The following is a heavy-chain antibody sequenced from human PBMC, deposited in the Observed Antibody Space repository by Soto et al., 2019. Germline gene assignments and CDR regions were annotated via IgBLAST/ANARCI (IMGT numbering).Heavy chain of an antibody. J-gene: IGHJ1*01. CDR1: GGTFSSYT. CDR3: ELDGSISYFQH. Sequence: SVKVSCKASGGTFSSYTISWVRQAPGQGLEWMGRIIPILGIANYAQKFQGRVTITADKSTSTAYMELSSLRSEDTAVYYCELDGSISYFQHWGHGTLVTVSS. V-gene: IGHV1-69*02. CDR2: IIPILGIA. D-gene: IGHD3-3*02.